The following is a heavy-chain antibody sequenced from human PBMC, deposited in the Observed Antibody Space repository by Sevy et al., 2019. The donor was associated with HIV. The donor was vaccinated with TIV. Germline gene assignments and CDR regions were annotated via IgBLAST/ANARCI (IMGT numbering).Heavy chain of an antibody. J-gene: IGHJ4*02. CDR3: ARDLLAVAGTTPFDY. D-gene: IGHD6-19*01. CDR1: GYTFTGYY. CDR2: INPNSGGT. V-gene: IGHV1-2*02. Sequence: ASVKVSCKASGYTFTGYYMHCVRQAPGQGLEWMGWINPNSGGTNYAQKFQGRVTMTRDTSISTAYMELSRLRSDDTAVYYCARDLLAVAGTTPFDYWGQGTLVTVSS.